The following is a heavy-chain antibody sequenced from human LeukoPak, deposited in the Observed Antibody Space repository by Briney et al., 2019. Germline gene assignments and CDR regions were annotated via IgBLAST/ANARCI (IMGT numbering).Heavy chain of an antibody. CDR3: AREYSSSWYNWFDP. V-gene: IGHV4-59*01. CDR1: GGSISSYY. J-gene: IGHJ5*02. Sequence: SETLSLTCTVSGGSISSYYWSWIRQPPGKGLEWIGYIYYSGSTNYNPSLKSRITISVDTSKNQFSLKLSSVTAADTAVYYCAREYSSSWYNWFDPWGQGTLITVSS. CDR2: IYYSGST. D-gene: IGHD6-13*01.